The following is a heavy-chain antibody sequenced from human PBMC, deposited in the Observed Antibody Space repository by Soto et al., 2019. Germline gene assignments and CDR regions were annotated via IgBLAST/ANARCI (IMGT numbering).Heavy chain of an antibody. CDR2: IIPILGIA. CDR3: APPPPGYYDSSGYTYFDY. Sequence: QVQLVQSGAEVKKPGSSVKVSCKASGGTFSSYTISWVRQAPGQGLEWMGRIIPILGIANYAQKFQGRVTITADKSTSTAYMELSSLRSEDTAVYYCAPPPPGYYDSSGYTYFDYWGQGTLVTVSS. CDR1: GGTFSSYT. D-gene: IGHD3-22*01. V-gene: IGHV1-69*02. J-gene: IGHJ4*02.